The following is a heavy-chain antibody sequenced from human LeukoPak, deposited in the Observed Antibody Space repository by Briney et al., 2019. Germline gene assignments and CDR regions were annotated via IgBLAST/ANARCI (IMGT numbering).Heavy chain of an antibody. D-gene: IGHD3-22*01. J-gene: IGHJ4*02. CDR3: TTDITMIVVDNY. CDR1: GFTFSNAW. Sequence: GGSLRLSCAASGFTFSNAWMSWVRQAPGKGLEWVGRIKSKTDGGTTDYAAPVKGRFTISRDDSKITLYLQMNSLKTEDTAVYYCTTDITMIVVDNYWGQGTLVTVSS. V-gene: IGHV3-15*01. CDR2: IKSKTDGGTT.